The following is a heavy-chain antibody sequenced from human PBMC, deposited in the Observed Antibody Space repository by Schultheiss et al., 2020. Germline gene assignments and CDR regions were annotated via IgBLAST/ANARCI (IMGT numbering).Heavy chain of an antibody. J-gene: IGHJ4*02. V-gene: IGHV4-30-2*01. CDR1: GGSISSGGYS. Sequence: SETLSLTCAVSGGSISSGGYSWSWIRQPPGKGLEWIGYIYHSGSTYYNPSLKSRVTISVDRSKNQFSLKLSSVTAADTAVYYCARVTQVVPAAMGPFDYWGQGTLVTVSS. D-gene: IGHD2-2*01. CDR2: IYHSGST. CDR3: ARVTQVVPAAMGPFDY.